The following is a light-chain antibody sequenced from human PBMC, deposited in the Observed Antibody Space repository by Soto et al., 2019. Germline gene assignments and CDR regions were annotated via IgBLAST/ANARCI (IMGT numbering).Light chain of an antibody. CDR3: QTWGTGIQV. CDR2: LNSDGTH. V-gene: IGLV4-69*01. Sequence: QLVLTQSPSASASLGASVKLTCTLSSGHSNYAIAWHQQQPEKGPRYLMKLNSDGTHSKGDRIPDRFSGSSSGAERYLSISSLQSQDEADYYCQTWGTGIQVFGGGTKLTVL. J-gene: IGLJ2*01. CDR1: SGHSNYA.